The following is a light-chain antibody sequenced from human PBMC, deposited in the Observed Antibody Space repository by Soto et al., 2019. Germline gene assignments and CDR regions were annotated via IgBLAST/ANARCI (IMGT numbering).Light chain of an antibody. J-gene: IGKJ1*01. CDR2: EGS. V-gene: IGKV3-15*01. CDR1: QSVSSY. CDR3: QQYNDWPPWT. Sequence: DIVLTQSPATLSLSPGQTATLSCSASQSVSSYLAWYQQKAGQAPRLLIYEGSNRATGIPARFSGSGSGTEFTLTISSLQSEDFAVYYCQQYNDWPPWTFGQGTKVDIK.